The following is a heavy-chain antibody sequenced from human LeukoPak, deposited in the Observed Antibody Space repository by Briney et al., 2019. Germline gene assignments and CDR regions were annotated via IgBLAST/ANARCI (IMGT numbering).Heavy chain of an antibody. Sequence: GGSLRLSCAASGFTFSSYAMSWVRQAPGKGLEWVSAISGSGGSTYYADSVKGRFTISRDNSKNTLYLQMNSLRAEDTAVYYCAKDHAYYDFWSGYYHWDYFDYWGQGTLVTVSS. CDR3: AKDHAYYDFWSGYYHWDYFDY. CDR2: ISGSGGST. V-gene: IGHV3-23*01. J-gene: IGHJ4*02. CDR1: GFTFSSYA. D-gene: IGHD3-3*01.